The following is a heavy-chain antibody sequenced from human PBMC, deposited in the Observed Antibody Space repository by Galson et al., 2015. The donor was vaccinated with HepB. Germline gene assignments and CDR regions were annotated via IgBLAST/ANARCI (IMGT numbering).Heavy chain of an antibody. CDR3: TTILLWFGELPFYYYYGMDV. D-gene: IGHD3-10*01. Sequence: SLRLSCAASGFTFSNAWMSWVRQAPGKGLEWVGRIKSKTDGGTTDYAAPVKGRFTISRDDSKNTLYLQMNSLKTEDTAVYYCTTILLWFGELPFYYYYGMDVWGQGTTVTVSS. J-gene: IGHJ6*02. V-gene: IGHV3-15*01. CDR2: IKSKTDGGTT. CDR1: GFTFSNAW.